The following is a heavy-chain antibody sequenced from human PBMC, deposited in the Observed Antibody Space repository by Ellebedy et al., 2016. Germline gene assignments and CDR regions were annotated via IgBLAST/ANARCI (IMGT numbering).Heavy chain of an antibody. CDR2: ISYDGSNK. Sequence: GGSLRLSXAASGFTFSSYGMHWVRQAPGKGLEWVAVISYDGSNKYYADSVKGRFTISRDNSKNTLYLQMNSLRAEDTAVYYCARPRYCSSTSCSDYFDYWGQGTLVTVSS. V-gene: IGHV3-30*03. D-gene: IGHD2-2*01. CDR3: ARPRYCSSTSCSDYFDY. CDR1: GFTFSSYG. J-gene: IGHJ4*02.